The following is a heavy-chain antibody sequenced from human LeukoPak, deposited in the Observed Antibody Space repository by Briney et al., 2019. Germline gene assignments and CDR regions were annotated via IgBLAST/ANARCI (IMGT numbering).Heavy chain of an antibody. CDR2: ISYDGSNK. D-gene: IGHD3-22*01. CDR3: ASPEFNYYDSSGYTGAFDY. Sequence: GRSLRLSCAASGLTFSSYAMHWVRQAPGKGLEWVAVISYDGSNKYYADSVKGRFTISRDNSKNTLYLQMNSLRAEDTAVYYCASPEFNYYDSSGYTGAFDYWGQGTLVTVSS. J-gene: IGHJ4*02. V-gene: IGHV3-30-3*01. CDR1: GLTFSSYA.